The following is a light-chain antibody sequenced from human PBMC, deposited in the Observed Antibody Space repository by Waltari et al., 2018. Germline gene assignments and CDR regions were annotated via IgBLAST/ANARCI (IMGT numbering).Light chain of an antibody. CDR2: ASS. J-gene: IGKJ4*01. CDR3: QKYNSAPLT. CDR1: QAISNY. Sequence: DIQMTQSPSSLSASVGDRVTITCRASQAISNYLAWYQQKPGKVPKLLIYASSILQSGVPSRFSGTGSGTGFSLTISSLQPEDVATYYCQKYNSAPLTFGGGTKVVIK. V-gene: IGKV1-27*01.